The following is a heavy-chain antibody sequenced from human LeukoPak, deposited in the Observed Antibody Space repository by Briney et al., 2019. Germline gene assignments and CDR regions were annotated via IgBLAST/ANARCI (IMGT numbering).Heavy chain of an antibody. Sequence: GGSLRLSCAASGFTFSSYSMNWVRQAPGKGLEWVSSISSSSSYIYYADSVKGRFTISRDNAKNSLYPQMNSLRAEDTAVYYCARQATVTHWYFDLWGRGTLVTVSS. V-gene: IGHV3-21*01. CDR3: ARQATVTHWYFDL. CDR2: ISSSSSYI. CDR1: GFTFSSYS. J-gene: IGHJ2*01. D-gene: IGHD4-17*01.